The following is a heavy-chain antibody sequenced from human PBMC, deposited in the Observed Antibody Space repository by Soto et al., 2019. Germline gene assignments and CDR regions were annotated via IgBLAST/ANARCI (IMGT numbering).Heavy chain of an antibody. CDR2: ISYDGSNK. V-gene: IGHV3-30-3*01. J-gene: IGHJ4*02. CDR1: GFTFSSYA. Sequence: QVQLVESGGGVVQPGRSLRLSCAASGFTFSSYAMHWVRQAPGKGLEWVAVISYDGSNKYYADSVKGRFTISRDNSKSTLYLQMNSLRAEDTAVYYCARALWSIAAADADYWGQGTLVTVSS. D-gene: IGHD6-13*01. CDR3: ARALWSIAAADADY.